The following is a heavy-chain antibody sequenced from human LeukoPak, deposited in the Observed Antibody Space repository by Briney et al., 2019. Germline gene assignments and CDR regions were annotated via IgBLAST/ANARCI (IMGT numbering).Heavy chain of an antibody. D-gene: IGHD5-18*01. Sequence: GGSLRLSCAASGFRFSSSWMNWVRQAPGKGLEWVANIKEDGSETYYVDSVKGRFTISRDNAKNSLYLQMNSLRVEDTAVYYCARSDTANDYWGQGILVTVSS. CDR1: GFRFSSSW. CDR3: ARSDTANDY. CDR2: IKEDGSET. J-gene: IGHJ4*01. V-gene: IGHV3-7*01.